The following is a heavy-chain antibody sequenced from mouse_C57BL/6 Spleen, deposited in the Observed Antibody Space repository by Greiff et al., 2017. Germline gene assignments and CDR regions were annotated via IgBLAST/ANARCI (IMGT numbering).Heavy chain of an antibody. V-gene: IGHV1-82*01. CDR2: IYPGDGDT. J-gene: IGHJ3*01. Sequence: QVQLQQSGPELVKPGASVKISCTASGFAFSGSWMNWVKQRPGKGLEWIGRIYPGDGDTNYNGKFKGKATLTADTYSSTAYMQLSSLTAEDSAVYFCARVDLFAYWGQGTLVTVSA. CDR3: ARVDLFAY. CDR1: GFAFSGSW.